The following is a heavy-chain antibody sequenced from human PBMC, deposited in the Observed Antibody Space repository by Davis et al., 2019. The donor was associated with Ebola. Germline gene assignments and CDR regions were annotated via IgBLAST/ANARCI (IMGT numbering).Heavy chain of an antibody. CDR1: GFTFSTYS. V-gene: IGHV3-48*02. D-gene: IGHD6-13*01. Sequence: GESLKISCAASGFTFSTYSMNWVRQAPGKGLEWVSYISSSGSSIYYADFEKGRFTISRDNAKNSLYLQMNSLRDEDTAVYYCARDAAPDIYYYYGMDVWGQGTTVTVSS. J-gene: IGHJ6*02. CDR2: ISSSGSSI. CDR3: ARDAAPDIYYYYGMDV.